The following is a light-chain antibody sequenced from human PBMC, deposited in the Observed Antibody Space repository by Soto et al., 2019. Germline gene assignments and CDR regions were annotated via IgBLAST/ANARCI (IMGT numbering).Light chain of an antibody. Sequence: QSALTQPASVSGSPGQSITISCTGTSSDVGGYNYVSWYQQHPGKAPKLMIYDVSNRPSGVSNRFSGSKSGNTASLTISGLQAEDEADYYCSSYTSSSRNVFGTGTQVTVL. V-gene: IGLV2-14*01. CDR3: SSYTSSSRNV. J-gene: IGLJ1*01. CDR2: DVS. CDR1: SSDVGGYNY.